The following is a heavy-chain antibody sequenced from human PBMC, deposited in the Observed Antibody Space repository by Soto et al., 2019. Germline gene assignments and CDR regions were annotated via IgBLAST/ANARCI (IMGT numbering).Heavy chain of an antibody. CDR3: EREGYCSSGSCALYSHEDFGMDF. CDR1: GYTFTRYG. CDR2: ISTYNGRE. Sequence: ASVKVSCKASGYTFTRYGISWVRQAPGQGLEWMGWISTYNGRENYAQRFQGRVSMTTDTSKSTDYMDLRSLTSDDTAVYFCEREGYCSSGSCALYSHEDFGMDFWG. J-gene: IGHJ6*02. V-gene: IGHV1-18*01. D-gene: IGHD2-15*01.